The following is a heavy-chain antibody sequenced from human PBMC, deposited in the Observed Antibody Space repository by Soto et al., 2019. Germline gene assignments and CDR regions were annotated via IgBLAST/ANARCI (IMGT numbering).Heavy chain of an antibody. CDR2: IYYSGST. CDR3: ARSISREWEHYFAY. Sequence: SETLSLTCAVYGGSFIGYYWSWILQPPGKGLEWIGSIYYSGSTYYNPSLKSRVTISVDTSKNQFSLKLSSVTAADTAVYYCARSISREWEHYFAYWGQGSLVTVSS. J-gene: IGHJ4*02. D-gene: IGHD1-26*01. V-gene: IGHV4-34*01. CDR1: GGSFIGYY.